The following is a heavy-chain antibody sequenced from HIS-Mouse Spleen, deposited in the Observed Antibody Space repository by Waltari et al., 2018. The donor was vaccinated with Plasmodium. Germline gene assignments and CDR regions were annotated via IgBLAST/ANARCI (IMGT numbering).Heavy chain of an antibody. Sequence: QVQLQESGPGLVKPSETLSLTCTVSGGSISSYYWSWIRQPPGKGLEWIGYIYYSGSTNYNPSLKSRVTISVDTSKNRFSLKLSSVTAADTAVYYCARVPYLEWLLYFDYWGQGTLVTVSS. CDR1: GGSISSYY. CDR2: IYYSGST. V-gene: IGHV4-59*01. J-gene: IGHJ4*02. CDR3: ARVPYLEWLLYFDY. D-gene: IGHD3-3*01.